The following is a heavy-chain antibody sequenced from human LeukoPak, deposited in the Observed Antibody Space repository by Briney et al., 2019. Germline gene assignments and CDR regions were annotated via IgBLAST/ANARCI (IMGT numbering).Heavy chain of an antibody. Sequence: SETLSLTCTVSGGSMSPYHWGWIRQPPGKGLEWTGYIYYSGSTNYNPSLKSRVTISVDTSKNQFSLKLSSVTAADTAVYYCARLGYYYDSSGYYYSAFDYWGQGTLVTVSS. J-gene: IGHJ4*02. V-gene: IGHV4-59*08. D-gene: IGHD3-22*01. CDR3: ARLGYYYDSSGYYYSAFDY. CDR1: GGSMSPYH. CDR2: IYYSGST.